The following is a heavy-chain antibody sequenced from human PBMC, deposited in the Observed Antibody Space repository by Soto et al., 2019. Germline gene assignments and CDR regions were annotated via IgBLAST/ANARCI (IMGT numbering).Heavy chain of an antibody. D-gene: IGHD2-15*01. J-gene: IGHJ4*02. CDR1: GFTVSSNY. V-gene: IGHV3-66*01. Sequence: EVQLVESGGGLVQPGGSLRLSCAASGFTVSSNYMSWVRQAPGKGLEWVSVIYSGGSTYYADSVKGRFTISRDNSKNTLYLQMNSLRAEDTAVYYCARGGGDCSGGSCYFWRYYFGYWGQGTLVTVSS. CDR2: IYSGGST. CDR3: ARGGGDCSGGSCYFWRYYFGY.